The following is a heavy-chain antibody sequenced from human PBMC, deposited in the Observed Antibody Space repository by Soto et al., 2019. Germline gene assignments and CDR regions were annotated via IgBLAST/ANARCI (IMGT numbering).Heavy chain of an antibody. CDR1: GYTFTSYG. CDR2: ISAYNGNT. J-gene: IGHJ6*02. V-gene: IGHV1-18*01. Sequence: ASVKVSCKASGYTFTSYGISWVRQAPGQGLEWMGWISAYNGNTNYAQKLQGRVTMTTDTSTSTAYMELRSLRSDDTAVYYCAGTVLEWLLSSHYYYGMDVWGQGNPGHRLL. D-gene: IGHD3-3*01. CDR3: AGTVLEWLLSSHYYYGMDV.